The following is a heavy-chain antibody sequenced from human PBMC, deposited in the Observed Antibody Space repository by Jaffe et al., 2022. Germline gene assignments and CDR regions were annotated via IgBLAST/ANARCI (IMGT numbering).Heavy chain of an antibody. CDR1: GYTFTSYA. V-gene: IGHV7-4-1*02. Sequence: QVQLVQSGSELKKPGASVKVSCKASGYTFTSYAMNWVRQAPGQGLEWMGWINTNTGNPTYAQGFTGRFVFSLDTSVSTAYLQISSLKAEDTAVYYCARDASGGTSSSWYFRAFDIWGQGTMVTVSS. CDR2: INTNTGNP. J-gene: IGHJ3*02. D-gene: IGHD6-13*01. CDR3: ARDASGGTSSSWYFRAFDI.